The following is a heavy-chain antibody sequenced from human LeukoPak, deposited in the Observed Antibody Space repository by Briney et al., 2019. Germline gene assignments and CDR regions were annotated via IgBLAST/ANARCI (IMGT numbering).Heavy chain of an antibody. CDR1: GYTFTSYG. CDR3: ARERVGAYYYGMDV. V-gene: IGHV1-18*01. J-gene: IGHJ6*02. CDR2: ISGYNGNT. D-gene: IGHD1-26*01. Sequence: ASVKVSCKASGYTFTSYGISWVRQAPGQGLEWMGWISGYNGNTNYAQKLQGRVTMTTDTSTSTAYMELRSLRSDDTAVFYCARERVGAYYYGMDVWGQGTTVTVSS.